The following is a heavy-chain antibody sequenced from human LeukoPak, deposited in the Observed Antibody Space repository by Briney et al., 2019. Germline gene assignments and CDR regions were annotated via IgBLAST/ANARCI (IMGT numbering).Heavy chain of an antibody. CDR1: GGTFSSYA. V-gene: IGHV1-69*04. CDR2: IIPILGIA. CDR3: ARAQSKYQLPPRGAFDI. J-gene: IGHJ3*02. D-gene: IGHD2-2*01. Sequence: SVKVSCKASGGTFSSYAISWVRQAPGQGLEWMGRIIPILGIANYAQKFQGRVTITADKSTSTAYMELSSLRSEDTAVYYCARAQSKYQLPPRGAFDIWGQGTMVTVSS.